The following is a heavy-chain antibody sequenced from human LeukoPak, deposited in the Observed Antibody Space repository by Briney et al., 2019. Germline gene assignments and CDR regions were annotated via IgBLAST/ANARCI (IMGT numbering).Heavy chain of an antibody. Sequence: PSETLSLTCTVSGGSISSYYWSWIRQPPGKGLEWIGYIYYSGSTNYNPSLKSRVTISVDTSKNQFSLKLSSVTAADTAVYYCAREGFWSGYYPSPYFDYWGQGNLVTVSS. CDR2: IYYSGST. D-gene: IGHD3-3*01. J-gene: IGHJ4*02. CDR1: GGSISSYY. V-gene: IGHV4-59*01. CDR3: AREGFWSGYYPSPYFDY.